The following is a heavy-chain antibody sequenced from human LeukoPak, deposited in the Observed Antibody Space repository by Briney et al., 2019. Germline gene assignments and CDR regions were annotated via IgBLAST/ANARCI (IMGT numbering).Heavy chain of an antibody. Sequence: ASVKVSCKASGYTFTGYYMHWVRQAPGQGLEWMGWINPNSGGTNYAQKFQGWVTMTRDTSISTAYMELSRLRSDDTAVYYCARKPLSPYGMDVWSQGTTVTVSS. CDR3: ARKPLSPYGMDV. CDR2: INPNSGGT. J-gene: IGHJ6*02. CDR1: GYTFTGYY. V-gene: IGHV1-2*04.